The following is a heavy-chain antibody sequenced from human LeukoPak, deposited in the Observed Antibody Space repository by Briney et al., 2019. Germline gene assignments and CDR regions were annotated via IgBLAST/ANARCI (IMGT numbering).Heavy chain of an antibody. CDR1: GFTVSSNY. Sequence: PGGSLRLSCAASGFTVSSNYMSWVRQAPGKGLEWVSVIYSGGSTYYADSVKGRFTISRDNSKNTLYLQMNSLRAEDTAVYYCARDSPTGSSGWYRGYFDYWGQGTLVTVSS. J-gene: IGHJ4*02. D-gene: IGHD6-19*01. V-gene: IGHV3-66*01. CDR3: ARDSPTGSSGWYRGYFDY. CDR2: IYSGGST.